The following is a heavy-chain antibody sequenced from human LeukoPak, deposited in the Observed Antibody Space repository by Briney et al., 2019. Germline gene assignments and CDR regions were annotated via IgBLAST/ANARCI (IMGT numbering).Heavy chain of an antibody. Sequence: GESLKISCKGSGYRFTNYWIGWVRQMPGKGLEWMGLIYPDDSDTRYSPSFQGQVTISADKSISTAYLQWSSLTASDTAMYYCAIGGDSTTSCYRCFDYWGQGTLVTVSS. CDR3: AIGGDSTTSCYRCFDY. V-gene: IGHV5-51*01. J-gene: IGHJ4*02. D-gene: IGHD2-2*02. CDR1: GYRFTNYW. CDR2: IYPDDSDT.